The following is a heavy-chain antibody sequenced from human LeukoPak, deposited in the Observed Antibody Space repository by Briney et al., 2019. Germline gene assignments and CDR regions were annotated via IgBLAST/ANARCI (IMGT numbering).Heavy chain of an antibody. CDR3: ARDREDDILTGSYQFDP. J-gene: IGHJ5*02. CDR2: IIPIFGTA. V-gene: IGHV1-69*13. D-gene: IGHD3-9*01. CDR1: GGTFSSYA. Sequence: GASVKVSCKASGGTFSSYAISWVRQAPGQGLEWMGGIIPIFGTANYAQKFQGRVTITADESTSTAYMELSSLRSEDTAVYYCARDREDDILTGSYQFDPWGQGTLVTVSS.